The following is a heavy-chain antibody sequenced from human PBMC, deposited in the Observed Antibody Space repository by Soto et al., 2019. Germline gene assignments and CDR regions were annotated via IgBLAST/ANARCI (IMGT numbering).Heavy chain of an antibody. CDR2: INPSCGSS. Sequence: QVQLVQSGAEVKKPGASVKVSCKASGYTFTSYYMHWVRQAPGQGLEWMGIINPSCGSSSHAQKFHGRVTMTRDTSTSTVYMELSSLRSEDTAVYYCARLTYSEGYDAEYFQRWGQGTLVTVSS. V-gene: IGHV1-46*03. CDR1: GYTFTSYY. CDR3: ARLTYSEGYDAEYFQR. D-gene: IGHD3-3*01. J-gene: IGHJ1*01.